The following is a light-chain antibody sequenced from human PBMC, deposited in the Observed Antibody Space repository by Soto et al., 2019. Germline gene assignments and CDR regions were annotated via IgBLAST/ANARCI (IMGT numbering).Light chain of an antibody. CDR1: NSDVGGYNY. CDR2: GVS. Sequence: QSALTQPRSVSGSPGQSVTISCTGTNSDVGGYNYVSWYQQYPGKAPKLMISGVSERPSGVPDRFSGSKSGNTASLTISGLQAEDEAEYFCFSFTTTSTHVFGTGTKVTVL. V-gene: IGLV2-11*01. CDR3: FSFTTTSTHV. J-gene: IGLJ1*01.